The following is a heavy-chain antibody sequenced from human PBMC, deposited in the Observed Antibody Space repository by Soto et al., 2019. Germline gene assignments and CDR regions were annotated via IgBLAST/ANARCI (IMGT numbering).Heavy chain of an antibody. CDR2: IYYSGST. Sequence: SETLSLTCTVSGCSISSYYWSWIRQPPGKGLEWIGYIYYSGSTNYNPSLKSRVTISVDTSKNQFSLKLSSVTAADTAVYYCARQVYYYDSSGYYPDAFDIWGQGTMVTVSS. J-gene: IGHJ3*02. V-gene: IGHV4-59*08. CDR3: ARQVYYYDSSGYYPDAFDI. CDR1: GCSISSYY. D-gene: IGHD3-22*01.